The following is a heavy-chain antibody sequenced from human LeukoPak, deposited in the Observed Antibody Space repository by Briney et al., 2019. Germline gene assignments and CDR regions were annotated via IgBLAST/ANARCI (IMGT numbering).Heavy chain of an antibody. D-gene: IGHD6-13*01. Sequence: ASVKVSCKASGYTFTSYYMHWVRQASGQGLEWMGIINPSGGSTSYAQKFQGRVTMTRDTSTSTVYMELSSLRSEDTAVYYCARDPQAAAGMTEYYFDYWGQGTLVTVSS. J-gene: IGHJ4*02. CDR2: INPSGGST. CDR1: GYTFTSYY. CDR3: ARDPQAAAGMTEYYFDY. V-gene: IGHV1-46*01.